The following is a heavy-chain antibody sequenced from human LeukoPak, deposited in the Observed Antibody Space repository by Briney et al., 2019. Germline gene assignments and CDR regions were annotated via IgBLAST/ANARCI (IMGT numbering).Heavy chain of an antibody. Sequence: ASVKVSCKASGYTFTSYDINWVRQATGQGLEWMGWMNPNSGNTGYAQKFQGRVTMTRNTSISTAYMELSSLKSEDTAVYYCARRGQRFLEWLVSSPDYYFDYWGQGTLVTVSS. CDR2: MNPNSGNT. CDR3: ARRGQRFLEWLVSSPDYYFDY. J-gene: IGHJ4*02. CDR1: GYTFTSYD. D-gene: IGHD3-3*01. V-gene: IGHV1-8*01.